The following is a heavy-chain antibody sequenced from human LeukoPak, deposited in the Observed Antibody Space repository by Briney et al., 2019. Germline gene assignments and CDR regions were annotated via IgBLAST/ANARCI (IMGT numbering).Heavy chain of an antibody. CDR2: IYYSGST. CDR3: ARDPTTVTKALDI. J-gene: IGHJ3*02. D-gene: IGHD4-17*01. CDR1: GGSISSYY. V-gene: IGHV4-59*01. Sequence: SETLSLPCSVSGGSISSYYWSWIRQPPGKGLVWIGYIYYSGSTNYNPSLKSRVTISVDTSKNQFSLKQSSVTAADAAVYFCARDPTTVTKALDIWGQGTIVTVSS.